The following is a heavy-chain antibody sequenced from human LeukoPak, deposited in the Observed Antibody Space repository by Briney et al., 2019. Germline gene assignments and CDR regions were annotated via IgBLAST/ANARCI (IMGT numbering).Heavy chain of an antibody. J-gene: IGHJ6*02. CDR1: GGSISSISSNNYH. Sequence: SETLSLTCIVSGGSISSISSNNYHWGWIRQPPGKGLEWIGSIYYSGSTYYNPSLKSRVTISVDTSKNQFSLKLSSVTAADTALYYCAREVGVVTAHGIDVWGQGTTVTVSS. CDR2: IYYSGST. V-gene: IGHV4-39*02. CDR3: AREVGVVTAHGIDV. D-gene: IGHD4-23*01.